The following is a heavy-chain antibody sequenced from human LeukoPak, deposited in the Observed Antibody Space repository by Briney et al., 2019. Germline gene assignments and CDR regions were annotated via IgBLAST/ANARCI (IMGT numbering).Heavy chain of an antibody. CDR1: GFTFSSYS. J-gene: IGHJ4*02. CDR2: ISSSSSTI. CDR3: VRDGDGYNFDY. Sequence: PGGSLRLSCAASGFTFSSYSMNWVRQAPGKGLEWVSYISSSSSTIYYADSVKGRFTISRDNAKRTLYLQMNSLRAEDTAVYYCVRDGDGYNFDYWGQGTLVTVSS. D-gene: IGHD5-24*01. V-gene: IGHV3-48*04.